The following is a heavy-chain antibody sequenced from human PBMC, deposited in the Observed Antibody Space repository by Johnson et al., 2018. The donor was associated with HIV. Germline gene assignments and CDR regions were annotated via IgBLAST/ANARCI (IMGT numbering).Heavy chain of an antibody. CDR3: ARGGAVTRRSADAFDI. V-gene: IGHV3-30-3*01. D-gene: IGHD4-11*01. J-gene: IGHJ3*02. Sequence: QVQLVESGGGLVQPGGSLRLSCVASGFTFSSFWLSCVRQAPGKGLEWVAVISYDGSNKYYADSVKGRFTISRDNSKNTLYLQMNSLRAEDTAVYYCARGGAVTRRSADAFDIWGQGTVVTVSS. CDR2: ISYDGSNK. CDR1: GFTFSSFW.